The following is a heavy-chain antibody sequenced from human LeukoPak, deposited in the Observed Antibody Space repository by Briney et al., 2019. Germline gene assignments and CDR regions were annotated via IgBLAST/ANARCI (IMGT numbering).Heavy chain of an antibody. Sequence: GGSLRLSCAASGFTFSSYSMNWVRQAPGKGLEWVSSISSSSSHIYYADSVKGRFTISRDNAKNSLYLQMNSLRAEDTAVYYCARVHPVRGSSWTGDYWGQGTLVTVSS. CDR2: ISSSSSHI. V-gene: IGHV3-21*01. D-gene: IGHD6-13*01. CDR1: GFTFSSYS. J-gene: IGHJ4*02. CDR3: ARVHPVRGSSWTGDY.